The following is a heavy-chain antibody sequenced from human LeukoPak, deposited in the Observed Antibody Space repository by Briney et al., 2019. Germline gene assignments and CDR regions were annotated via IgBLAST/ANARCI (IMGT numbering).Heavy chain of an antibody. CDR1: GFTFSRYG. CDR2: IWYDGSNR. D-gene: IGHD3-22*01. J-gene: IGHJ4*02. CDR3: ARDFGFSPSSGYSFDY. Sequence: GGSLRLSCAASGFTFSRYGMHWVRQAPGKGLEWVAVIWYDGSNRQYADSVKGRFTISRDNSKNTLYLQMNSLRVEDTAVYYCARDFGFSPSSGYSFDYWGQGTLVTVSS. V-gene: IGHV3-33*01.